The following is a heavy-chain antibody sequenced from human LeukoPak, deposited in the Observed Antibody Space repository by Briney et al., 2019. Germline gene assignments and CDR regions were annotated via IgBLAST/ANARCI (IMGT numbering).Heavy chain of an antibody. CDR3: ARDNPQSWFDP. CDR1: GGSISSYY. V-gene: IGHV4-4*08. CDR2: IYTSGST. Sequence: SETLSLTCTVSGGSISSYYWSWIRQPPGKGLEWIGRIYTSGSTNYNPSLKSRVTISVDTSKNQFSLKLSSVTAADTAVYYCARDNPQSWFDPWGQGTLVTVSS. J-gene: IGHJ5*02.